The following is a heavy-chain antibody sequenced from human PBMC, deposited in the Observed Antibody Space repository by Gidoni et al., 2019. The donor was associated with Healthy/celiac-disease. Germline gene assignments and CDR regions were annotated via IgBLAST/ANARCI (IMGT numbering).Heavy chain of an antibody. D-gene: IGHD2-8*01. Sequence: EVQLVESGGGWAQTGGCLKRSGAASGFSFSGSAVHWVRQASGKGLEWVGRIRSNANSYATAYAASVKGRFTISRDDSKNTAYLQMNSLKTEDTAVYYCTGIMEWYATRDYWGQGTLVTVSS. CDR2: IRSNANSYAT. CDR3: TGIMEWYATRDY. CDR1: GFSFSGSA. J-gene: IGHJ4*02. V-gene: IGHV3-73*01.